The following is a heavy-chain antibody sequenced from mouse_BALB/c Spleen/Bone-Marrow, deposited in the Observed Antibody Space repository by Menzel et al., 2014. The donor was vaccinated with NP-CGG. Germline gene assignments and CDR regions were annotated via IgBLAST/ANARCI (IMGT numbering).Heavy chain of an antibody. Sequence: EVKLVESGGGLVQPGGSMKLSCVASGFTFSNYWMNWVRQSPEKGLEWVAEIRLKSNNYATHYAESVKGRFTISRDDSKSSVYLQMNDLRAEDTGIYYCTTGFAYWGQGTLVTVSA. CDR1: GFTFSNYW. CDR2: IRLKSNNYAT. J-gene: IGHJ3*01. V-gene: IGHV6-6*02. CDR3: TTGFAY.